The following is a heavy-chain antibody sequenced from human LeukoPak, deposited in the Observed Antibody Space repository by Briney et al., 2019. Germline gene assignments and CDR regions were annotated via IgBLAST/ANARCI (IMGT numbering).Heavy chain of an antibody. J-gene: IGHJ4*02. Sequence: GGSLRLSCAASGFTRSGSNWVRQAPGKGLEWVSSITIRNRFYADSVKGRFTISRDNAKNSLYLQMNSLRAEDTAVYYCARAGGYRSSWYGYLIDYWGQGTLVTVSP. CDR3: ARAGGYRSSWYGYLIDY. D-gene: IGHD6-13*01. CDR2: ITIRNR. V-gene: IGHV3-69-1*01. CDR1: GFTRSGS.